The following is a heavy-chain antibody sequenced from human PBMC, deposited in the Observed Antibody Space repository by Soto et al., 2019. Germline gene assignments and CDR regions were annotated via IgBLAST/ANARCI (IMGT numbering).Heavy chain of an antibody. D-gene: IGHD3-22*01. CDR3: ARLRRNYYDSSGYAPIDY. CDR2: IIPIFGTA. CDR1: GGTFSSYA. Sequence: GASVKVSCKASGGTFSSYAISWVRQAPGQGLEWMGGIIPIFGTANYAQKFQGRVTITADESTSTAYMELSSLRSEDTAVYYCARLRRNYYDSSGYAPIDYWGQGTLVTVSS. J-gene: IGHJ4*02. V-gene: IGHV1-69*13.